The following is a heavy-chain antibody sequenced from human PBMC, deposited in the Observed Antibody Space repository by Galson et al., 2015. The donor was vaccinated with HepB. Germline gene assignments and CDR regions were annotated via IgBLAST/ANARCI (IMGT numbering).Heavy chain of an antibody. CDR3: AGDWGDEWEPLEGDAFDI. CDR1: GGTFSSYA. CDR2: IIPIFGTA. D-gene: IGHD1-26*01. V-gene: IGHV1-69*13. Sequence: SVKVSCKASGGTFSSYAISWVRQAPGQGLEWMGGIIPIFGTANYAQKFQGRVTITADESTSTAYMELSSLRSEDTAVYYCAGDWGDEWEPLEGDAFDIWGQGTMVTVSS. J-gene: IGHJ3*02.